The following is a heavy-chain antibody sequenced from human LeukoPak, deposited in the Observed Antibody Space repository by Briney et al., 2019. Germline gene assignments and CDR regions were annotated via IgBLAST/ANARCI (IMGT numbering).Heavy chain of an antibody. CDR1: GFTFINAW. D-gene: IGHD4-17*01. CDR2: IKTKTEGGTT. CDR3: TTIHDHGDYGSDY. V-gene: IGHV3-15*01. Sequence: GGSLRLSCAASGFTFINAWMSWVRLVPGQGLEWVGRIKTKTEGGTTDYAAPVKGRFAISRDDSKNALYLQMNSLKSEDTAVYYCTTIHDHGDYGSDYWGQGALVTVSS. J-gene: IGHJ4*02.